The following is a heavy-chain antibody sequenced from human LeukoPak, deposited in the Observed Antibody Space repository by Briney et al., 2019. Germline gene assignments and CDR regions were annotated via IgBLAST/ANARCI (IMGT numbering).Heavy chain of an antibody. CDR2: INPNSGGT. CDR1: GHTFTGYY. Sequence: ASVKVSCKASGHTFTGYYMHWVRQAPGQGLEWMGWINPNSGGTNYAQKFQGRVTMTRDTSISTAYMELSRLRSDDTAVYYCARANRRYNWNDVGYWGQGTLVTVSS. D-gene: IGHD1-1*01. J-gene: IGHJ4*02. CDR3: ARANRRYNWNDVGY. V-gene: IGHV1-2*02.